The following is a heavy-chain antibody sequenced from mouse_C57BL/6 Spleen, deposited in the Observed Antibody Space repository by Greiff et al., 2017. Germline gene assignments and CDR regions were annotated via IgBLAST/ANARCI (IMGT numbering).Heavy chain of an antibody. V-gene: IGHV1-72*01. CDR1: GYTFTSYW. Sequence: QVQLQQPGAELVKPGASVKLSCKASGYTFTSYWMHWVKQRPGRGLEWIGRIDPNSGGTKYNEKFKSKATLTVDKPSSTAYMQLSSLTSEDSAVYYCARSGVFITTVVAHGYFDVWGTGTTVTVSS. J-gene: IGHJ1*03. D-gene: IGHD1-1*01. CDR3: ARSGVFITTVVAHGYFDV. CDR2: IDPNSGGT.